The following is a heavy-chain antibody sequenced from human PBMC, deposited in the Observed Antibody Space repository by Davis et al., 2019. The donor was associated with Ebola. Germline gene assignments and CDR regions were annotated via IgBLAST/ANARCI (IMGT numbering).Heavy chain of an antibody. CDR1: GFTFSSYS. Sequence: GESLKISCAASGFTFSSYSMNWVRQAPGKGLEWVSSISSSSSYIYYADSVKGRFTISRDNAKNSLYLQMNSLRAEDTAVYYCAKDSYLVVSATLDYWGQGTLVTVSS. D-gene: IGHD2-15*01. J-gene: IGHJ4*02. CDR3: AKDSYLVVSATLDY. CDR2: ISSSSSYI. V-gene: IGHV3-21*04.